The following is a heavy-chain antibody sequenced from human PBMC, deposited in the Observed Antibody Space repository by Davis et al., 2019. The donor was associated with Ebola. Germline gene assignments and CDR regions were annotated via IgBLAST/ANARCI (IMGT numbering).Heavy chain of an antibody. D-gene: IGHD7-27*01. V-gene: IGHV3-53*01. J-gene: IGHJ4*02. CDR3: SRVWGWAGFDH. CDR1: CFNASANY. CDR2: IYSRTGET. Sequence: GESPKIPRAVLCFNASANYIGWVRQASGKGLEWISVIYSRTGETFYAESVKGRFSISRDISKNIVYLQMNGLGPDDTAMYYCSRVWGWAGFDHWGQGNLVIVTS.